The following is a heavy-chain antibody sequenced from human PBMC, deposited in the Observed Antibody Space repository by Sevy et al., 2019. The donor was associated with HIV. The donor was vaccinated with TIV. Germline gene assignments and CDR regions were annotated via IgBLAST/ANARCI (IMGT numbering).Heavy chain of an antibody. J-gene: IGHJ4*02. CDR3: ASTNRDYDYVWGSYRFDY. D-gene: IGHD3-16*02. CDR2: IYYSGST. Sequence: SETLSLTYTVSGGSISSGGYYWSWIRQHPGKGLEWIGYIYYSGSTYYNPSLKSRVTISVDTSKNQFSLKLSSVTAADTTVYYCASTNRDYDYVWGSYRFDYWGQGTLVTVSS. V-gene: IGHV4-31*03. CDR1: GGSISSGGYY.